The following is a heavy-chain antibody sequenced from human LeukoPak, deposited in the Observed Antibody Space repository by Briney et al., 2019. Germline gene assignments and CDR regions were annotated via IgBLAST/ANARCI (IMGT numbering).Heavy chain of an antibody. V-gene: IGHV3-30*18. Sequence: GGALRLSCAASGFTFSSYGMHWVRQAPGKGLEWVAVISYDGSNKYYADSVKGRFTISRDNSKNTLYLQMNSLRAEDTAVYYCAKEVGDWGQGTLVTVSS. CDR1: GFTFSSYG. CDR3: AKEVGD. D-gene: IGHD3-3*01. CDR2: ISYDGSNK. J-gene: IGHJ4*02.